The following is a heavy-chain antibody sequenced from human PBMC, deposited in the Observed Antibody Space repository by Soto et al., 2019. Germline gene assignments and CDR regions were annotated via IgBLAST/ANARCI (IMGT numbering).Heavy chain of an antibody. CDR3: ASGRVHPIAAYYYYGMDV. J-gene: IGHJ6*02. CDR2: INPNSGGT. Sequence: ASVKVSCKASGYTFTGYYMHWVLQAPGQGLEWMGWINPNSGGTNYAQKFQGRVTMTRDTSISTAYMELSRLRSDDTAVYYCASGRVHPIAAYYYYGMDVWGQGTTVTVSS. D-gene: IGHD6-13*01. CDR1: GYTFTGYY. V-gene: IGHV1-2*02.